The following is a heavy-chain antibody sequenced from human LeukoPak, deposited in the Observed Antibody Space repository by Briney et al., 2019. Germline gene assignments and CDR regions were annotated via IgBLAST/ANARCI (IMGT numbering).Heavy chain of an antibody. V-gene: IGHV3-30-3*01. D-gene: IGHD3-22*01. Sequence: PGGSLRLSCAASGFTFSSYAMHWVRQAPGKGLGWVAVISYDGSSKYYADSVKGRFTISRDNSKNTLYLQMNSLRAEDTAVYYCAREGYDSSGYYYEYYFDYWGQGTLVTVSS. J-gene: IGHJ4*02. CDR1: GFTFSSYA. CDR2: ISYDGSSK. CDR3: AREGYDSSGYYYEYYFDY.